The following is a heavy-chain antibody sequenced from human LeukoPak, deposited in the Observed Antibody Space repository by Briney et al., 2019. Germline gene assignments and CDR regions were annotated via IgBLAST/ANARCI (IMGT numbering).Heavy chain of an antibody. V-gene: IGHV3-30*01. J-gene: IGHJ4*02. Sequence: GGSPRLSCAASGFIFSNYAMHWVRQAPGKGLEWVALISSDGSKTYHADSVKGRFSIPRDNSKNTLYLQLNSLRAEDTSVYYCARDSTYWYDSGSSGPHYFDYWGQGTLVTVSS. CDR3: ARDSTYWYDSGSSGPHYFDY. CDR1: GFIFSNYA. D-gene: IGHD3-10*01. CDR2: ISSDGSKT.